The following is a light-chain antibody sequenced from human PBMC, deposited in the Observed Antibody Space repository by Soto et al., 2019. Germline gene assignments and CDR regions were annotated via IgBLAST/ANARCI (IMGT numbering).Light chain of an antibody. V-gene: IGKV3-20*01. CDR3: QQYVSSPCT. CDR2: GAS. J-gene: IGKJ1*01. CDR1: QSVSSTY. Sequence: EIVLTQSPGTLSLSPGERATLSCRASQSVSSTYLAWYQQKPGQAPRLLIYGASSRATGIPDRFSGSGSGTDFTLTISRLEPEDFAVYYCQQYVSSPCTFGQGTKVEIK.